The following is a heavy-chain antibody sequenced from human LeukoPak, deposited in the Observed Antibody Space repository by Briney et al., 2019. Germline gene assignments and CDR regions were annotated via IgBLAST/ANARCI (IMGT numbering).Heavy chain of an antibody. CDR2: IYTSGST. J-gene: IGHJ5*02. CDR1: GGSISSGSYY. V-gene: IGHV4-61*02. D-gene: IGHD4-17*01. CDR3: ARFGRKMTAVKRGPNWFDP. Sequence: SETLSLTCTVSGGSISSGSYYWSWIRQPAGKGLEWIGRIYTSGSTNYNPSLKSRVTISVDTSKNQFSLKLSSVTAADTAVYYCARFGRKMTAVKRGPNWFDPWGQGTLVTVSS.